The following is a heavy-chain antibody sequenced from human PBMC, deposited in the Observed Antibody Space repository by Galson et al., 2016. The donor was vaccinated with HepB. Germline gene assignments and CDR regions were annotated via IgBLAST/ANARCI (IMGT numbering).Heavy chain of an antibody. Sequence: ETLSLTCTVSGGSISSYYWNWIRQPPGKGLEWIGYIYYSESTNYNPSLKSRVTISVDTSKNQFSLKLSSVTAADTAVYYCARARYSSGLYNWFDPWGQGTLVTVSS. CDR2: IYYSEST. V-gene: IGHV4-59*01. J-gene: IGHJ5*02. CDR1: GGSISSYY. D-gene: IGHD6-19*01. CDR3: ARARYSSGLYNWFDP.